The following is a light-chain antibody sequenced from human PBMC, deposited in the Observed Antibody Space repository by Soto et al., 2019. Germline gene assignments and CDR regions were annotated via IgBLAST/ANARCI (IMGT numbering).Light chain of an antibody. CDR2: KAS. V-gene: IGKV1-5*03. J-gene: IGKJ1*01. CDR1: QTISTW. CDR3: QQYNSYPWT. Sequence: IQMTQSPSTLSASVGDRVTFTCRASQTISTWLAWYQQKPGEAPKLLIYKASTLEVGVPSRFSASGSGTEFTITINTLQPADFATYYCQQYNSYPWTFGQGNKV.